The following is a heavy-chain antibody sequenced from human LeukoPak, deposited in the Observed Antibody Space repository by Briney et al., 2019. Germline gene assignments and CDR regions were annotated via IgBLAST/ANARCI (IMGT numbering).Heavy chain of an antibody. CDR3: ARDGGYTSHDY. V-gene: IGHV4-4*07. CDR2: IHTSGST. CDR1: GGAIIGYY. Sequence: SETLSLTCTVPGGAIIGYYCRWMPQPAGNRPEWIGRIHTSGSTNYNASLKSRVTMSVDTSKNQFSLKLTSVTAADTAVYYCARDGGYTSHDYWGQGTLVTVSS. D-gene: IGHD6-19*01. J-gene: IGHJ4*02.